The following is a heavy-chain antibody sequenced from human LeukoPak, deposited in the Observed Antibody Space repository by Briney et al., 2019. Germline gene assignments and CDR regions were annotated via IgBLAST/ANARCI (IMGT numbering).Heavy chain of an antibody. D-gene: IGHD1-26*01. CDR2: INTNTGNP. CDR1: GYTLTSYA. Sequence: EASVKVSCKASGYTLTSYAMNWVRQAPGQGLEWMGWINTNTGNPTYAQGFAGRFVFSLDTSVSTAYLQISSLKAEDTAVYYCARSGVSYYYYYYMDVWGKGTTVTVSS. CDR3: ARSGVSYYYYYYMDV. V-gene: IGHV7-4-1*02. J-gene: IGHJ6*03.